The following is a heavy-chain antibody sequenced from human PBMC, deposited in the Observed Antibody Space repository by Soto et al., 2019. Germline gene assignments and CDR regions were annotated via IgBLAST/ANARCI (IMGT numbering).Heavy chain of an antibody. Sequence: ASVKVSCKASGYTFTNYGISWVRQAPGQGLEWMGWISGYNGNTNYAQKFQGRVTMTTDTSSRTAYLELGSLRPDDTAFYYCARDTMIRGDWGQGTLVTVSS. D-gene: IGHD3-10*01. CDR2: ISGYNGNT. J-gene: IGHJ4*02. V-gene: IGHV1-18*01. CDR1: GYTFTNYG. CDR3: ARDTMIRGD.